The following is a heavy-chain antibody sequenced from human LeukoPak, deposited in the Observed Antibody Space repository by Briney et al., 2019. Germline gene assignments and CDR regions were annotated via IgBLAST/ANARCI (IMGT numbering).Heavy chain of an antibody. V-gene: IGHV7-4-1*02. Sequence: ASVKVSCKASGYTLTNYALNWVRQAPGQGLEWMGWVNTNTGNPTYAQGFTGRFVFSLDTSVNTAYLQISSLKAEDTAIHYCARVQGYCSTTSCYPHYWGQGTLVTVSS. CDR3: ARVQGYCSTTSCYPHY. CDR1: GYTLTNYA. D-gene: IGHD2-2*01. J-gene: IGHJ4*02. CDR2: VNTNTGNP.